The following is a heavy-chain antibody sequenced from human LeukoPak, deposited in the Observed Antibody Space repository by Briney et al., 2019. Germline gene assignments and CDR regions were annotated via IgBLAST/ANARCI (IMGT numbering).Heavy chain of an antibody. V-gene: IGHV3-21*01. Sequence: GGSLRLSCVASGFTFSSYNMNWVRQAPGKGLEWVSYIITNSNYTDYADSVKGRFTISRDNAKNSLYLQMNSLRAEDTAVYFCAKVDIEVVVAATSMDVWGQGTTVTVSS. D-gene: IGHD2-15*01. CDR1: GFTFSSYN. J-gene: IGHJ6*02. CDR2: IITNSNYT. CDR3: AKVDIEVVVAATSMDV.